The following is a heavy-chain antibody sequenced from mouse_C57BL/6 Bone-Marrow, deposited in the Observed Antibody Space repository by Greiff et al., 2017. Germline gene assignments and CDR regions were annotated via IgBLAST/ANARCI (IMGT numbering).Heavy chain of an antibody. CDR3: TIVTTESWFAY. CDR1: GYTFTSYW. V-gene: IGHV1-5*01. J-gene: IGHJ3*01. Sequence: EVQLQQSGTVLARPGASVKMSCKTSGYTFTSYWMHWVKQRPGQGLEWIGAIYPGNSDTNYNQKFNGKAKLTAVTSASTAYMELSSLTNEDTAVYSCTIVTTESWFAYWGQGTMVTVSA. CDR2: IYPGNSDT. D-gene: IGHD2-1*01.